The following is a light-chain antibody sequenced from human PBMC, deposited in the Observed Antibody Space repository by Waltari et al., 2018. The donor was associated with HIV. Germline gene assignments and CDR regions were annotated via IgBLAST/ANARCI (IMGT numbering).Light chain of an antibody. J-gene: IGKJ1*01. CDR2: GAS. Sequence: ELLMTQSPATLSVSPGASAPLPCWASQSVSHSLAWYPQKPGQAPRLLIYGASDRATGVPGRFSGGGAGTNFTLTIAPLESDDFAIYYCQQYHNWPPWTFGQGTTVDMK. CDR1: QSVSHS. V-gene: IGKV3-15*01. CDR3: QQYHNWPPWT.